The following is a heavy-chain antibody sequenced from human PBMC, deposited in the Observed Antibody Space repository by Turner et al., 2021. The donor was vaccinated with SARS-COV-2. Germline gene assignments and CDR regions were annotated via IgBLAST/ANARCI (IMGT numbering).Heavy chain of an antibody. Sequence: QLQPQEPGPVPVNPSETLSLSCTASGGSISSSSYYWGLIRQPPGKGLEWLGSIYYSGSTNYNQSLKSRIPISVDTSKNQFSLKLSSVTAADTAVYYCARHWGVAAPAYLARFDPWGQGTLVTVSS. CDR3: ARHWGVAAPAYLARFDP. V-gene: IGHV4-39*01. CDR1: GGSISSSSYY. CDR2: IYYSGST. D-gene: IGHD6-13*01. J-gene: IGHJ5*02.